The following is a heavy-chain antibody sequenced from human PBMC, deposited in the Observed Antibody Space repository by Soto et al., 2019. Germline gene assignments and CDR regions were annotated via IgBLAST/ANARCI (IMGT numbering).Heavy chain of an antibody. Sequence: ASVKVSCKASGYTFTSHYMHWVRQAPGQGLERMGIINPSGGSTSYAQKFKGRVTMTRDTSTSTVDMELSSLKSEDTAVYYCARGHCTNGVCYGSESVEATDFDYWGQGTLVTVSS. J-gene: IGHJ4*02. CDR3: ARGHCTNGVCYGSESVEATDFDY. CDR1: GYTFTSHY. CDR2: INPSGGST. D-gene: IGHD2-8*01. V-gene: IGHV1-46*01.